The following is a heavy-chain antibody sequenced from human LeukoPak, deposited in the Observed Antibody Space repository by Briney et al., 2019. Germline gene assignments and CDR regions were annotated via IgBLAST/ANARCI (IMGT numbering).Heavy chain of an antibody. V-gene: IGHV4-4*02. CDR3: ATYGPASGGFTFEY. J-gene: IGHJ4*02. Sequence: SETLSLTCAVSGGSIRNGYWWSWVRQPPVKGLEWIGEIIHSGSTNYNPSLRSRVTISLDKSKNQFSLNLNSVTAADTAVYYCATYGPASGGFTFEYWGQGALVTVSS. D-gene: IGHD2-15*01. CDR2: IIHSGST. CDR1: GGSIRNGYW.